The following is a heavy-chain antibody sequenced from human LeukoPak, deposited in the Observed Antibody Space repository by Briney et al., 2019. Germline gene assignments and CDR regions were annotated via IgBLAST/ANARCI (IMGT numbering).Heavy chain of an antibody. CDR3: ARSIPYGTTWYGRSDY. V-gene: IGHV3-7*03. CDR2: IKPDGTTK. D-gene: IGHD6-13*01. Sequence: GGSLRLSCAASGFPFSSYSMTWVRQAPGKGLEWVANIKPDGTTKSYVDSVKGRFTISRDNALNSLYLRMNSLRAEDTAIYYCARSIPYGTTWYGRSDYWGQGTLVTVSS. CDR1: GFPFSSYS. J-gene: IGHJ4*02.